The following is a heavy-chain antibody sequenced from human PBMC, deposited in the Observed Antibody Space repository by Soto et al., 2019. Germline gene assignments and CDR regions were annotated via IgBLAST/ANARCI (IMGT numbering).Heavy chain of an antibody. CDR2: IYYSGST. Sequence: SETLSLTCTVSGGSISSYYWSWLRQPPGKGLEWIGYIYYSGSTNYNPSLKSRVTISVDTSKNQLSLKLSSVTAEDTAVYYCARHPERIAQIGWFDPWGQGTLVTVSS. V-gene: IGHV4-59*08. CDR3: ARHPERIAQIGWFDP. D-gene: IGHD6-13*01. J-gene: IGHJ5*02. CDR1: GGSISSYY.